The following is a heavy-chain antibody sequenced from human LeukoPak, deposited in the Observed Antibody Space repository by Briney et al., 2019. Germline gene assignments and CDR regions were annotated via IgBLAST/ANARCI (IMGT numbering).Heavy chain of an antibody. CDR1: GYSFTSYW. CDR3: ARALDCSGGSCHNGPDY. J-gene: IGHJ4*02. D-gene: IGHD2-15*01. V-gene: IGHV5-10-1*01. CDR2: IDPSDSYT. Sequence: GESLRISCKGSGYSFTSYWISWVRQMPGKGLEWMGRIDPSDSYTNYSPSFQGHVTISADKSISTAYLQWSSLKASDTAMYYCARALDCSGGSCHNGPDYWGQGTLVTVSS.